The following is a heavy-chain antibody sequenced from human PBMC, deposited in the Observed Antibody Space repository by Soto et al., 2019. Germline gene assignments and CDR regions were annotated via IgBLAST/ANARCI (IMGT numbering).Heavy chain of an antibody. CDR3: ARDRQGEAYYYYCGMDV. D-gene: IGHD3-16*01. J-gene: IGHJ6*02. CDR1: GGTFSSYA. Sequence: GASVKVSCKASGGTFSSYAISWVRQAPGQGLEWMGGIIPIFGTANYAQKLQGRVTITADESTSTAYMGLSSLRSEDTAVYYCARDRQGEAYYYYCGMDVWGQGTTVTVSS. V-gene: IGHV1-69*13. CDR2: IIPIFGTA.